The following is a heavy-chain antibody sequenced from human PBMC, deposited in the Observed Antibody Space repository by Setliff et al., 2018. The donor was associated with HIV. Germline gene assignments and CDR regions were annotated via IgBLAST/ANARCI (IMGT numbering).Heavy chain of an antibody. CDR1: GRSLSGYY. V-gene: IGHV4-34*01. CDR3: AATYCRGGGRDCPQMYDY. CDR2: INQSGST. D-gene: IGHD2-15*01. J-gene: IGHJ4*02. Sequence: PSETLSLTCAVYGRSLSGYYWSWIRQPPGKGLEWIGEINQSGSTNHNPFLKSRVTISVDTSKKQFSLKLNSVTAADSAIYYCAATYCRGGGRDCPQMYDYWGQGSLVTVSS.